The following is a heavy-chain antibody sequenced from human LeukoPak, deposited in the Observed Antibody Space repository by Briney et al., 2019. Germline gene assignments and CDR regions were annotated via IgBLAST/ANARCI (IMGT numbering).Heavy chain of an antibody. CDR3: ASKGDTTVTTWLDY. J-gene: IGHJ4*02. CDR1: GGTFSSYA. V-gene: IGHV1-69*13. Sequence: ASVKVSCKSSGGTFSSYAISWVRHPPGQGLEWMGGIIPIFGTANYAQKFQGRVTITSDESTNTPYIEMSSLRSEDTDVYYCASKGDTTVTTWLDYWGQGTLVTVSS. D-gene: IGHD4-17*01. CDR2: IIPIFGTA.